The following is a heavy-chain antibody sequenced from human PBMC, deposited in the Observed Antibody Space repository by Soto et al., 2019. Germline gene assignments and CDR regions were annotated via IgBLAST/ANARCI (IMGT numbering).Heavy chain of an antibody. CDR3: ARMDYYDSYFFDY. CDR2: ISYSGTT. Sequence: XETLSLTCTVSGCSINTYYWSWIRQPPGKGLEWIGYISYSGTTNYSPSLKSRVTFSLDTSKNHFSLKLSSVTAADTAVYFCARMDYYDSYFFDYWGQGTLVTVSS. J-gene: IGHJ4*02. D-gene: IGHD3-22*01. CDR1: GCSINTYY. V-gene: IGHV4-59*01.